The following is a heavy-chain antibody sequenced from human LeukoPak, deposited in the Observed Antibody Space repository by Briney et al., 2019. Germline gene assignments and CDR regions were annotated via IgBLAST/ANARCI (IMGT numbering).Heavy chain of an antibody. CDR1: AHNSSSHC. D-gene: IGHD1-26*01. Sequence: GSSLKISCQAFAHNSSSHCIDWVRQMPGKGLEWLGIIFPADSGTRVSPSFQLRGTLSVDGSITTTEFQWSILSASATAMDHCARLLILGRGNYYYYMDVWGKGTAVTVSS. CDR3: ARLLILGRGNYYYYMDV. J-gene: IGHJ6*03. CDR2: IFPADSGT. V-gene: IGHV5-51*01.